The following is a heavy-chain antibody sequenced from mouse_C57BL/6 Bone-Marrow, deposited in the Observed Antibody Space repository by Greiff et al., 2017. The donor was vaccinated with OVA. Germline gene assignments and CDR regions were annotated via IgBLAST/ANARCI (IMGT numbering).Heavy chain of an antibody. Sequence: EVKVVESGGGLVKPGGSLKLSCAASGFTFSDYGMHWVRQAPEKGLEWVAYISSGSSTIYYADTVKGRFTISRDNATNTLFLQMTSLRSEDTAMYYCARVGYSLMDYWGQGTSVTVSS. CDR3: ARVGYSLMDY. D-gene: IGHD2-14*01. CDR1: GFTFSDYG. V-gene: IGHV5-17*01. CDR2: ISSGSSTI. J-gene: IGHJ4*01.